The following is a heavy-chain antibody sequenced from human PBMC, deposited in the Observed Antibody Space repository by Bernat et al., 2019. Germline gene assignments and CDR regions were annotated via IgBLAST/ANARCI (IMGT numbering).Heavy chain of an antibody. CDR3: RTSKGHLDH. J-gene: IGHJ4*02. Sequence: EVQLVDSGGYLLQPGGSLRLSCAASGFNFIIFCMNWVRQAPGKSLDWLSYITGSSNTIHYADSVKGRFTISRDNAKNSLYLQMNSMRVEDTAVYYCRTSKGHLDHWGQGILVTVSS. CDR1: GFNFIIFC. V-gene: IGHV3-48*01. D-gene: IGHD5/OR15-5a*01. CDR2: ITGSSNTI.